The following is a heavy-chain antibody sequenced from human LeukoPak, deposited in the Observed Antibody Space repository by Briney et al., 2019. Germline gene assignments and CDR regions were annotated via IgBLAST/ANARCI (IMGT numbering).Heavy chain of an antibody. CDR2: INPNSGGT. D-gene: IGHD5-18*01. CDR3: ARALAGTAMVTYT. Sequence: ASVKVSCKASGYTFTGYYMHWVRQAPGQGLEWMGWINPNSGGTNYAQKFQGRVTMTRDTSISTAYMELSRLRSDDTAVYYCARALAGTAMVTYTWGQGTLVTVSS. J-gene: IGHJ5*02. V-gene: IGHV1-2*02. CDR1: GYTFTGYY.